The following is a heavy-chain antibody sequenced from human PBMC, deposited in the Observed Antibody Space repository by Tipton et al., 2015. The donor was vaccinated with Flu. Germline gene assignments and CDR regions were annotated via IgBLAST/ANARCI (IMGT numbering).Heavy chain of an antibody. J-gene: IGHJ4*02. CDR2: IKQDGSEK. CDR3: ARAIAAAGGY. D-gene: IGHD6-13*01. Sequence: SLRLSCAVSGFTFSSYWMSWVRQAPGKGLEWVANIKQDGSEKYYVDSVKGRFTISRDNAKNSLYLQMNSLRAEDTAVYYCARAIAAAGGYWGQGTLVTVSS. CDR1: GFTFSSYW. V-gene: IGHV3-7*01.